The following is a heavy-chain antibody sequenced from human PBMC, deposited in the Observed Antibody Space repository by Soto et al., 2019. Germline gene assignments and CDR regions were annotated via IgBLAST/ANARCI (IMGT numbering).Heavy chain of an antibody. CDR1: GFTFSNYA. V-gene: IGHV3-23*01. D-gene: IGHD1-7*01. CDR3: AKTPRIPGNYASGDS. J-gene: IGHJ4*02. CDR2: ISASGGSS. Sequence: EVQLLESGGSLVQPGGSLRLSCAASGFTFSNYAMNWVRQAPGTGLEWVSIISASGGSSYYTDSVKGRFTISRDNSKNTVYLQMNSLRAEDTAVYYCAKTPRIPGNYASGDSWGQGTLVIVSS.